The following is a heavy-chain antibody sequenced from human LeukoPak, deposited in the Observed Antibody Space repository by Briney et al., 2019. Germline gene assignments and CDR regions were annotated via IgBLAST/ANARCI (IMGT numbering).Heavy chain of an antibody. CDR2: INHSGST. D-gene: IGHD3-22*01. J-gene: IGHJ4*02. CDR1: GGSFSGYY. V-gene: IGHV4-34*01. Sequence: SETLSLTCAVYGGSFSGYYWSWIRQPPGKGLEWSGEINHSGSTNYKPSLKSRVTISVDTSKNQFSLKLSSVTAADTAVYYCARGRRTYYDSSGYYHLDYWGQGTLVTVSS. CDR3: ARGRRTYYDSSGYYHLDY.